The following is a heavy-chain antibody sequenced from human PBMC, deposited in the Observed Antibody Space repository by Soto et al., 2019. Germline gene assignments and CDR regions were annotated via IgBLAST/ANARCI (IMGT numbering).Heavy chain of an antibody. D-gene: IGHD2-2*01. CDR1: GFTFTRAW. J-gene: IGHJ4*02. CDR2: IKSRSDGGTT. CDR3: TAGTGRTDFDY. V-gene: IGHV3-15*01. Sequence: EVQLVESGGGLVKPGGSLRLSCAASGFTFTRAWMTWVRQAPGKGLEWVGRIKSRSDGGTTDYAAPVKGRFTISRDDSKNTLYLQMNSLKTEDTAVYYCTAGTGRTDFDYWGQGTLVTVSS.